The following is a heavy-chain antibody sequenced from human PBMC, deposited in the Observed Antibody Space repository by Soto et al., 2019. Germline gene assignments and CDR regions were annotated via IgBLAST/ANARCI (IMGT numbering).Heavy chain of an antibody. CDR2: IWYDGSNK. D-gene: IGHD5-18*01. CDR1: GFTFSSYG. CDR3: ARHTWIQPRTPSDPRELDY. V-gene: IGHV3-33*01. J-gene: IGHJ4*02. Sequence: PGGSLRLSCAASGFTFSSYGMHWVRQAPGKGLEWVAVIWYDGSNKYYADSVKGRFTISRDNSKNTLYLQMNSLRAEDTAVYYCARHTWIQPRTPSDPRELDYWGQGTLVTVSS.